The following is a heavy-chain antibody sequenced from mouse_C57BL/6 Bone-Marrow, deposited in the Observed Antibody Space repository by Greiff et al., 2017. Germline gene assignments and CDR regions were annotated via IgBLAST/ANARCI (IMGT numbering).Heavy chain of an antibody. CDR3: ARSLIYYDLDY. CDR2: IYPGSGST. Sequence: QVQLKQPGAELVKPGASVKMSCKASGYTFTSYWITWVKQRPGQGLEWIGDIYPGSGSTNYNEKFKSKATLTVDTSSSTAYMQLSSLTSEDSAVYYCARSLIYYDLDYWGQGTTLTVSS. V-gene: IGHV1-55*01. J-gene: IGHJ2*01. D-gene: IGHD2-4*01. CDR1: GYTFTSYW.